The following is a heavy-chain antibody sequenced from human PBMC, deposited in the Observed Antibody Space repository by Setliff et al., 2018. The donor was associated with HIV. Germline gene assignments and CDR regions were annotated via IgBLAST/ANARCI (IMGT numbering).Heavy chain of an antibody. Sequence: GGSLRLSCAASGFTFCSNWMSWVRQAPWKGLEWVANIKQDGSEKYYVYSVKGRFTISRDNAKNSLYLQMNSLRAEDTAVYYCARTRLGAAYFDFWGQGIPVTVSS. D-gene: IGHD6-13*01. J-gene: IGHJ4*02. V-gene: IGHV3-7*01. CDR1: GFTFCSNW. CDR2: IKQDGSEK. CDR3: ARTRLGAAYFDF.